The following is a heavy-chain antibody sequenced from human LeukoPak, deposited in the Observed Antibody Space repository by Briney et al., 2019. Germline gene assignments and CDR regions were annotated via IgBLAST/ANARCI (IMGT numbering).Heavy chain of an antibody. CDR2: IIPIFGTA. CDR1: GGTFSSYA. J-gene: IGHJ4*02. V-gene: IGHV1-69*13. CDR3: ARDRYYYDSSGYYHSYFDY. Sequence: SVKVSCKASGGTFSSYAISWVRQAPGQGLEWMGVIIPIFGTANYAQKFQGRVTITADESTSTAYMELSSLRSEDTAVYYCARDRYYYDSSGYYHSYFDYWGQGTLVTVSS. D-gene: IGHD3-22*01.